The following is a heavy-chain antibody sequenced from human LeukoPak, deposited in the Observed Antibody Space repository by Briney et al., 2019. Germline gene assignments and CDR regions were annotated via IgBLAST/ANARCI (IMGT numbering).Heavy chain of an antibody. D-gene: IGHD3-10*01. CDR1: GSTFSSYA. CDR3: AEGFSGYGEYYFDS. CDR2: ISGSGDST. Sequence: PGGSLRLSCAASGSTFSSYAMSWVRQAPGKGLEWVSSISGSGDSTYYADSVKGRFTISRDNSNSTLYLQMNSLRAEDTAVYYCAEGFSGYGEYYFDSWGQGSLVTVSS. J-gene: IGHJ4*02. V-gene: IGHV3-23*01.